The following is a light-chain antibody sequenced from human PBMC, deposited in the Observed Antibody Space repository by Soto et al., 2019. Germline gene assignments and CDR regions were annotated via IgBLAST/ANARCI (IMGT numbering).Light chain of an antibody. CDR1: QSVSSAY. V-gene: IGKV3-20*01. J-gene: IGKJ1*01. Sequence: EIVLTQSPGTLSLSPGDRATLSCRASQSVSSAYLAWYQQKPGQAPRLLIYGASSRATGIPDRFGGSGSGTDFTLTISRLEPEDFAVYYCQKYYSSPRFGQGTKVEIK. CDR3: QKYYSSPR. CDR2: GAS.